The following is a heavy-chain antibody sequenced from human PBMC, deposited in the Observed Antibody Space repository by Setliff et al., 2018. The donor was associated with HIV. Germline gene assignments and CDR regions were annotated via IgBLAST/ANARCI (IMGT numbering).Heavy chain of an antibody. J-gene: IGHJ4*02. V-gene: IGHV4-59*08. D-gene: IGHD4-17*01. CDR3: ARSLPGYGDYYFDY. Sequence: SETLSLTCTVSGGSISMYYWSWIRQPPGKGLEWIGYIYYSGSTNYNSSLKSRVSISVDTSKNQFSLKLNSVTVADTAVYFCARSLPGYGDYYFDYWGQGTLVTVSS. CDR2: IYYSGST. CDR1: GGSISMYY.